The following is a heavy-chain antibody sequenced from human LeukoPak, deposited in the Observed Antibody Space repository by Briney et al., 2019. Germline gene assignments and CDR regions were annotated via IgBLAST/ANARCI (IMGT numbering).Heavy chain of an antibody. J-gene: IGHJ6*03. Sequence: SETLSLTCAVYGGSFSGYYWSWIRQPAGKGLEWIGRIYTSGSTNYNPSLKSRVTMSVDTSKNQFSLKLSSVTAADTAVYYCARGYFALSDYYYYMDVWGKGTTVTISS. CDR3: ARGYFALSDYYYYMDV. CDR1: GGSFSGYY. CDR2: IYTSGST. D-gene: IGHD3-9*01. V-gene: IGHV4-59*10.